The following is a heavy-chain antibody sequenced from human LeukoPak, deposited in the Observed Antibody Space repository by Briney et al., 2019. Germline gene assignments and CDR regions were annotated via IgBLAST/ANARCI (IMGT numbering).Heavy chain of an antibody. D-gene: IGHD3-3*01. CDR2: IYSGENT. J-gene: IGHJ4*02. V-gene: IGHV3-53*01. Sequence: GGSLRLSCAASGFTVSSNYMSWVRQVPGKGLEWVSVIYSGENTYYADSVKGRFTISRDNSKNTLYLQMNSLRAEDTAVYYCARATMGYFDYWGQGTLVTVSS. CDR1: GFTVSSNY. CDR3: ARATMGYFDY.